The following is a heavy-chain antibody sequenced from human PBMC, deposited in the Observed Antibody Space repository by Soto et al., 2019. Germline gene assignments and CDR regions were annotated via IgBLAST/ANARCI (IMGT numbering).Heavy chain of an antibody. CDR3: AKGNSQQWLVPEFDY. CDR1: GFTFSSYA. J-gene: IGHJ4*02. V-gene: IGHV3-30*04. D-gene: IGHD6-19*01. CDR2: ISHYGSST. Sequence: GGSLRLSCAASGFTFSSYAMSRVRQAPGKGLEWLAVISHYGSSTYYADSVKGRFTISRDNSKNTLFLQMNSLTADDTAVFYCAKGNSQQWLVPEFDYWGRGTLVTVSS.